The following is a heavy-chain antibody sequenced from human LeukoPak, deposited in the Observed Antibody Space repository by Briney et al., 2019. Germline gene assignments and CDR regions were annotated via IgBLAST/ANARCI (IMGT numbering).Heavy chain of an antibody. CDR2: ISAYNGNT. CDR1: GYTFSNYG. V-gene: IGHV1-18*01. J-gene: IGHJ1*01. CDR3: ARGDRSGHYYLEYLQH. D-gene: IGHD3-22*01. Sequence: ASVKVSCKASGYTFSNYGISWVRQASGQGLEWMGWISAYNGNTNYAQKLQGRVTMTTDTSTRTAYMELRSLRYDDTAVYYCARGDRSGHYYLEYLQHWGQGTLVTVSS.